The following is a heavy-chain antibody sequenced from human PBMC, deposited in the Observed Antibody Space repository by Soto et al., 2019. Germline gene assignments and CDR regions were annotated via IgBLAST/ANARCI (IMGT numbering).Heavy chain of an antibody. J-gene: IGHJ6*02. CDR3: ARNVEMPVAGTSGVGYAMDV. CDR1: GFSLSRNW. CDR2: IKQDESEK. Sequence: EVQLEESGGGLVQPGGSLRLSCEASGFSLSRNWMSWVRQVPGKGLEWVANIKQDESEKYYLDSVKGRFTISRDNARNSLYLQIDSLRAEDTAIYYCARNVEMPVAGTSGVGYAMDVWGQGTTVTVSS. V-gene: IGHV3-7*05. D-gene: IGHD6-19*01.